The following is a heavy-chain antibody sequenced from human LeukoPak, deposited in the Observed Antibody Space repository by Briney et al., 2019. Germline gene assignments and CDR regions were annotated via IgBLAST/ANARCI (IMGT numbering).Heavy chain of an antibody. CDR2: IHPSDSDT. CDR1: GYSFINYW. CDR3: ARRISITGREFDY. Sequence: GESLKISCTASGYSFINYWIGWVRHMPGEGLEWMGIIHPSDSDTRYSPSVQGQVIISADKSISTAHLQWGSLKDSDTAIYYCARRISITGREFDYWGQGTLVSVSS. D-gene: IGHD1-20*01. J-gene: IGHJ4*02. V-gene: IGHV5-51*01.